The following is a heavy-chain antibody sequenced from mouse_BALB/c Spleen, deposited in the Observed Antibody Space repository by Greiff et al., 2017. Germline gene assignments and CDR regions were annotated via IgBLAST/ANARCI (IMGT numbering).Heavy chain of an antibody. CDR3: ARWRSTMGFAY. J-gene: IGHJ3*01. D-gene: IGHD2-1*01. V-gene: IGHV14-3*02. CDR2: IDPANGNT. Sequence: EVQLQQSGAELVKPGASVKLSCTASGFTIKDTYMPWVKQRPEQGLEWIGRIDPANGNTKYDPKFQGKATITADTSSNTAYLQLSSLTSEDTAVYYCARWRSTMGFAYWGQGTLVTVSA. CDR1: GFTIKDTY.